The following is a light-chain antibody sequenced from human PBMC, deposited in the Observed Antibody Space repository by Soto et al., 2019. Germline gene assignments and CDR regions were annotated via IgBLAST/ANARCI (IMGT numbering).Light chain of an antibody. J-gene: IGKJ1*01. Sequence: EIVLTQSAGTLSLSPGERATLSCRASQSVSSTYLAWYQQKPGQAPRLLIYSASSRATGIPDRFSGSGSATEFTLTISRLEPEDFAVYYCQQYGRSPRTFGQGTKVEIK. CDR2: SAS. CDR1: QSVSSTY. V-gene: IGKV3-20*01. CDR3: QQYGRSPRT.